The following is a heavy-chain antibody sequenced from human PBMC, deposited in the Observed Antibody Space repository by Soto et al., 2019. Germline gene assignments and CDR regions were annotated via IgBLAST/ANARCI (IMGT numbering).Heavy chain of an antibody. Sequence: GPEVKKPGASVKVSCKASDFSFTSDHISWVRQAPGQSPEWMGWVNIYNSNTNYAPKLRGRVTMTTDTSTSTAYMELRSLTSDDTAVYYCASADYGDYDSWGQGTLVTVSS. D-gene: IGHD4-17*01. CDR2: VNIYNSNT. CDR3: ASADYGDYDS. V-gene: IGHV1-18*01. CDR1: DFSFTSDH. J-gene: IGHJ5*01.